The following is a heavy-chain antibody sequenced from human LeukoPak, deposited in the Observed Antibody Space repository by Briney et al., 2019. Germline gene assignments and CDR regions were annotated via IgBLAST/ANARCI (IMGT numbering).Heavy chain of an antibody. CDR2: ISSSSSYI. D-gene: IGHD2-15*01. CDR1: GFTFSSYS. J-gene: IGHJ4*02. CDR3: ARVFVGYCSGGSCYNFDY. Sequence: GGSLRLSCAASGFTFSSYSMNWVRQAPGKGLEWVSSISSSSSYIYYADSVKGRFTISRDNAKNSLYLQMNSLRAEDTAVYYCARVFVGYCSGGSCYNFDYWGQGTLVTVSS. V-gene: IGHV3-21*01.